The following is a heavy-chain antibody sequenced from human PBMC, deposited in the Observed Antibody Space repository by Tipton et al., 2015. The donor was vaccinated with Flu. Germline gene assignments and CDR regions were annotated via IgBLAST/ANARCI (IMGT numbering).Heavy chain of an antibody. Sequence: LRLSCTVSGGSISSYYWGWIRQPAGKGLVWIGRFYTSWSTNYNASLKSRVTMSVYTSKNQFSLKLSSVTAADTAVYYCARVGDLWGGTNYGLDVWGQGTTVTVSS. CDR2: FYTSWST. J-gene: IGHJ6*02. D-gene: IGHD3-3*01. CDR3: ARVGDLWGGTNYGLDV. CDR1: GGSISSYY. V-gene: IGHV4-4*07.